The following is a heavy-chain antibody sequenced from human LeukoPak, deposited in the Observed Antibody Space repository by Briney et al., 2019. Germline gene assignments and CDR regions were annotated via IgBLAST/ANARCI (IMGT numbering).Heavy chain of an antibody. D-gene: IGHD3-22*01. CDR1: GFTFDDYA. Sequence: PGRSLRLSCAASGFTFDDYAMHWVRQAPGKGLEWVSGISWNSGSIGYADSVKGLFTLSRDNAKNSLYLQMNNLRAEDTAFYYCAKSESPQRHYFDNSGSYRNWFDPWGQGPLVSVSS. J-gene: IGHJ5*02. CDR2: ISWNSGSI. V-gene: IGHV3-9*01. CDR3: AKSESPQRHYFDNSGSYRNWFDP.